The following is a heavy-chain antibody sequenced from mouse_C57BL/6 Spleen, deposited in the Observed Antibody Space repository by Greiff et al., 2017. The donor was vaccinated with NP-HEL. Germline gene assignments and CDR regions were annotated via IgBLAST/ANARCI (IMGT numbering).Heavy chain of an antibody. J-gene: IGHJ3*01. Sequence: VQLQQSGAELARPGASVKLSCKASGYTFTSYGISWVKQRTGQGLEWIGEIYPRSGNTYYNEKFKGKATLTADKSSSTAYMELRSLTSDDSAVYFCASWDDGYYWFAYWGQGTLVTVSA. CDR1: GYTFTSYG. CDR3: ASWDDGYYWFAY. D-gene: IGHD2-3*01. CDR2: IYPRSGNT. V-gene: IGHV1-81*01.